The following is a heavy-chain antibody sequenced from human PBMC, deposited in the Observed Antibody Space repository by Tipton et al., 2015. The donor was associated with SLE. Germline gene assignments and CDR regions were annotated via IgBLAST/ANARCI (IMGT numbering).Heavy chain of an antibody. Sequence: QVQLVQSGPEVKKPGASVKVSCKASGYTFTGYYMHWVRQAPGQGLEWMGWINPNSGGTNYAQKFQGRVTMTRDTSISTAYMELSRLRSDDTAVYYCARDLREWELRGAVDIWGQGTMVTVSS. CDR2: INPNSGGT. V-gene: IGHV1-2*02. CDR1: GYTFTGYY. J-gene: IGHJ3*02. CDR3: ARDLREWELRGAVDI. D-gene: IGHD1-26*01.